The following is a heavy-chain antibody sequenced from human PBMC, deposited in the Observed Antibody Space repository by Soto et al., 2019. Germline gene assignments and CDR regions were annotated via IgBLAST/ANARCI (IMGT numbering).Heavy chain of an antibody. CDR3: ASEKTYDSSGYYLDAFDI. CDR1: GGTFSSYA. Sequence: QVQLVQSGAEVKKPGSSVKVSCKASGGTFSSYAISWVRQAPGQGLEWMGGIIPIFGTANYAQKFQGRVTITEDESTSTAYMELSSLRSEDTAVYYCASEKTYDSSGYYLDAFDIWGQGTMVTVSS. J-gene: IGHJ3*02. CDR2: IIPIFGTA. D-gene: IGHD3-22*01. V-gene: IGHV1-69*01.